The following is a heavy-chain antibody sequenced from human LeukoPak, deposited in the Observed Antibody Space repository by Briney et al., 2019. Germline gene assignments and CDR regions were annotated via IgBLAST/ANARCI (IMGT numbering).Heavy chain of an antibody. CDR1: GDSITSGHYY. J-gene: IGHJ3*02. D-gene: IGHD5-12*01. V-gene: IGHV4-61*02. Sequence: SETLSLTCTVSGDSITSGHYYWTRIRQPARKGLEWIGRVFTSGNTNYNPSLSSRVTISIDMSRNQFSLNLNSVTAADTAIYYCARDLYSGYSNDAFDIWGHGRMVTVSS. CDR2: VFTSGNT. CDR3: ARDLYSGYSNDAFDI.